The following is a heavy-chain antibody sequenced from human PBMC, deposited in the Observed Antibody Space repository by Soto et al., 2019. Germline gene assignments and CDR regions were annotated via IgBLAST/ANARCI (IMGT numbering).Heavy chain of an antibody. Sequence: QVLLVQSGAEVKKPGSSVKVSCKASGGTFNSYAISWVRQAPGQGLEWMGGIIPIFGAANFAQPFQGRVTITADDSTSTVYMELSSRTSEDTAVYYCARASCGGDSPFDNWGQGTLVTVSS. D-gene: IGHD2-21*02. CDR3: ARASCGGDSPFDN. CDR1: GGTFNSYA. J-gene: IGHJ4*02. V-gene: IGHV1-69*01. CDR2: IIPIFGAA.